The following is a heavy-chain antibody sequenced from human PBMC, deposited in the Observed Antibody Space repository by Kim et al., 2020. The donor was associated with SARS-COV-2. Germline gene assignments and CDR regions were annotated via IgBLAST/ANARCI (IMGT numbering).Heavy chain of an antibody. J-gene: IGHJ6*02. Sequence: GGSLRLSCAASGFTFSDYYMSWIRQAPGKGLEWVSYISSSGSTIYYADSVKGRFTISRDNAKNSLYLQMNSLRAEDTAVYYCARGEEDEGWELNCYYYGMDVWGQGTTVTVSS. D-gene: IGHD1-26*01. CDR3: ARGEEDEGWELNCYYYGMDV. CDR1: GFTFSDYY. CDR2: ISSSGSTI. V-gene: IGHV3-11*01.